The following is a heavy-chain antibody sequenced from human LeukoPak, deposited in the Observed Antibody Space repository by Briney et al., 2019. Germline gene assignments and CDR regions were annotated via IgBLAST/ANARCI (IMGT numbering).Heavy chain of an antibody. CDR2: IGTAGDT. D-gene: IGHD2-2*01. CDR3: AKDGSSEPLDY. V-gene: IGHV3-13*01. J-gene: IGHJ4*02. CDR1: GFTFSSYD. Sequence: GGSLRLSCAASGFTFSSYDMHWVRQATGKGLEWVSAIGTAGDTYYPGSVKGRFTISRDTSKNTLYLQMNSLRAEDTAVYYCAKDGSSEPLDYWGQGTLVTVSS.